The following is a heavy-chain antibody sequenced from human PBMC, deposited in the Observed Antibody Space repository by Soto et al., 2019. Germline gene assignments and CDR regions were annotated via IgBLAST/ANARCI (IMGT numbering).Heavy chain of an antibody. Sequence: EVQLVESGGGLVQPGGSLRLSCAASGFTFSSYWMSWVRQAPGKGLEWVANIKQDETEKYYVDSVKGRFTISRDNAKNSLYLQMNSLRAEDTAVYYCARLVSDAENDYWGQGTLVTVSS. CDR1: GFTFSSYW. CDR2: IKQDETEK. J-gene: IGHJ4*02. CDR3: ARLVSDAENDY. V-gene: IGHV3-7*04. D-gene: IGHD1-26*01.